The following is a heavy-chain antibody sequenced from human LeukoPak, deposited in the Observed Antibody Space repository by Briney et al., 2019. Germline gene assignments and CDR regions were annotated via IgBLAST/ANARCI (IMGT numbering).Heavy chain of an antibody. Sequence: GGSLRLSCAASGFTFNNYAMTWVRQAPGKGLEWVPTIIGRVTITADESTSTAYMELSSLRSEDTAVYYCARDLGATDYWGQGTLVTVSS. D-gene: IGHD1-26*01. CDR1: GFTFNNYA. CDR3: ARDLGATDY. CDR2: IIGRV. V-gene: IGHV3-23*01. J-gene: IGHJ4*02.